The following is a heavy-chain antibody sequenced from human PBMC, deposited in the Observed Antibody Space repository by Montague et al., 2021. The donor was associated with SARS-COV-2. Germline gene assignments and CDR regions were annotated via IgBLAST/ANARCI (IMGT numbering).Heavy chain of an antibody. CDR3: ARLYLGFNGKMYFLDA. CDR2: VHYSGST. CDR1: GYSITSVI. Sequence: SETLSLTCSVSGYSITSVIWGWFRQHPGKGLVWIGHVHYSGSTNFNASSKSRLTMSPDTSKNQFSLRRRSVTAADTAVYYCARLYLGFNGKMYFLDAWGQGTLVTVSS. D-gene: IGHD2/OR15-2a*01. V-gene: IGHV4-59*01. J-gene: IGHJ5*02.